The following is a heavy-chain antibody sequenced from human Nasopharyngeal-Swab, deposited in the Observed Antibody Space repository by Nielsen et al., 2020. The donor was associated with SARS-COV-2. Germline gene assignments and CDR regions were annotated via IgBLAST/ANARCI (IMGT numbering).Heavy chain of an antibody. J-gene: IGHJ3*02. CDR2: MNPNSGNT. D-gene: IGHD3-3*01. V-gene: IGHV1-8*01. CDR3: ASRYYDFWSGYPSAFDI. Sequence: WVRQAPGQGLEWMGWMNPNSGNTGYAQKFRGRVTMTRNTSISTAYTELSSLRSEDTAVYYCASRYYDFWSGYPSAFDIWGQGTMVTVSS.